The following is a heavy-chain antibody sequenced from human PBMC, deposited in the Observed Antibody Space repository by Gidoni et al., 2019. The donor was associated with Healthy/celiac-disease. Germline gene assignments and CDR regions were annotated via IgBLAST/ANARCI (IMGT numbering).Heavy chain of an antibody. Sequence: EVQMLESGGGLVQPGGSLRLSCAASGFTFSSYAMSWVLQAPGKGLEWVEAISGSGCRTYYADSVKGRFTISGDNSKNTLYLQMNSLRAEDTAVYYCAKTRGYSYGRLIYFDYWGQGTLVTVSS. CDR2: ISGSGCRT. CDR3: AKTRGYSYGRLIYFDY. V-gene: IGHV3-23*01. J-gene: IGHJ4*02. D-gene: IGHD5-18*01. CDR1: GFTFSSYA.